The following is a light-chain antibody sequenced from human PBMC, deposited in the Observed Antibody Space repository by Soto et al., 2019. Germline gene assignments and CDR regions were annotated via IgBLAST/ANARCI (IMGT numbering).Light chain of an antibody. CDR2: GAS. J-gene: IGKJ1*01. CDR1: QSVSSSY. V-gene: IGKV3-20*01. CDR3: QQYGSSAWT. Sequence: EIVLTQSPGTLSLSPGERATLSCRASQSVSSSYLAWYQQNPGQAPRLLIYGASSRATGIPDRFSGSGSGTDFTITISRLEPEDFAVYYCQQYGSSAWTFGQGTKVEIK.